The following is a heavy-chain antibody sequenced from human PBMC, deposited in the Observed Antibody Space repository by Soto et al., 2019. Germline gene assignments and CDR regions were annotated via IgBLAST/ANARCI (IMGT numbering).Heavy chain of an antibody. Sequence: QVQLVESGGGVVQPGRSLRLSCAASGFTFSSYGMHWVRQAPGKGLEWVAVISYDGSNKYYADSVKGRFTISRDNSKNTLYLQMNSLRAEDTAVYYCAKAGLIGYSSSWYDPRRLINYYGMDVWGQGTTVTVSS. D-gene: IGHD6-13*01. CDR1: GFTFSSYG. CDR3: AKAGLIGYSSSWYDPRRLINYYGMDV. CDR2: ISYDGSNK. J-gene: IGHJ6*02. V-gene: IGHV3-30*18.